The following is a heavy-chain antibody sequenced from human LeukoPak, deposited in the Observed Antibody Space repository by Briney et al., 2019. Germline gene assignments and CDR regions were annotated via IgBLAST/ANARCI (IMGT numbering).Heavy chain of an antibody. CDR2: IAWRGDLT. Sequence: GESLRLSCAASGFDFNAYSMTWVRQAPGKGLEWVSAIAWRGDLTLYSNSVKGRFTISRDNSESMVYLQMNSLRAEDTAVYYCAHWGVNGDYSHWGQGTLVTVSS. D-gene: IGHD4-17*01. V-gene: IGHV3-23*01. CDR3: AHWGVNGDYSH. CDR1: GFDFNAYS. J-gene: IGHJ4*02.